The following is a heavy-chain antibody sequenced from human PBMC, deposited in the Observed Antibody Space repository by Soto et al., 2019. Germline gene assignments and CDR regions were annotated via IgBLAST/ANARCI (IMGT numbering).Heavy chain of an antibody. CDR1: GFTFSSCG. D-gene: IGHD3-22*01. V-gene: IGHV3-30*18. CDR2: ISYDGSNK. J-gene: IGHJ4*02. CDR3: AKDSYYDSIRVLDY. Sequence: VGSLRLSCAASGFTFSSCGMHWVRQAPGKGLEWVAVISYDGSNKYYADSVKGRFTISRDNSKNTLYLQMNSLRAEDTAVYYCAKDSYYDSIRVLDYWGQGTLVTVSS.